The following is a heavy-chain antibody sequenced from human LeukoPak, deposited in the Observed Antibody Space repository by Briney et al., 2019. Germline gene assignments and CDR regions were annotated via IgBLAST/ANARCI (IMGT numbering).Heavy chain of an antibody. CDR2: ISGSGGST. V-gene: IGHV3-23*01. J-gene: IGHJ4*02. Sequence: GGSLRLSCAASGFTVSSNAMSWVRQGPGKGLEWVSAISGSGGSTYYADSVKGRFTISRDNSKNTLYLQMNSLRAEDTAVYYCAKDPDCNSGIWNTFFDYWGQGTLVTVSS. D-gene: IGHD2/OR15-2a*01. CDR3: AKDPDCNSGIWNTFFDY. CDR1: GFTVSSNA.